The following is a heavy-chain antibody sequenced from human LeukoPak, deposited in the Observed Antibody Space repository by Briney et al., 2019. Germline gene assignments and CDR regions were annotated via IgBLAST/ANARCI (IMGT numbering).Heavy chain of an antibody. CDR1: GVSISSYY. CDR2: IYYSGST. CDR3: ARGVYYYGSGSYYNGVFDY. D-gene: IGHD3-10*01. V-gene: IGHV4-59*08. J-gene: IGHJ4*02. Sequence: EPSETLSLTCTVSGVSISSYYWSWIRQPPGKGLEWIGYIYYSGSTNYNPSLKSRVTISVDTSKNQFSLKLSSVTAADTAVYYCARGVYYYGSGSYYNGVFDYWGQGTLVTVSS.